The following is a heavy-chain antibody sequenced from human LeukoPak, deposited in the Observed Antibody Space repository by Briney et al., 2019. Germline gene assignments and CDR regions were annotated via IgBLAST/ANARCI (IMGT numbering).Heavy chain of an antibody. CDR2: INHSGST. V-gene: IGHV4-34*01. CDR3: ARSRSSSWYYYYYYYMDV. D-gene: IGHD6-13*01. J-gene: IGHJ6*03. Sequence: SETLSLTCAVYGGSFSGHYWSWIRQPPGKGLEWIGEINHSGSTNYNPSLKSRVTISVDTSKNQFSLKLSSVTAADTAVYYCARSRSSSWYYYYYYYMDVWGKGTTVTISS. CDR1: GGSFSGHY.